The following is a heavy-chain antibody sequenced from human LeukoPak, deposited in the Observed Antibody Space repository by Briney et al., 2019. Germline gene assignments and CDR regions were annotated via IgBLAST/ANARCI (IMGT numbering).Heavy chain of an antibody. CDR2: INPNSGGT. D-gene: IGHD2-2*01. CDR1: GYTFTGYY. J-gene: IGHJ4*02. CDR3: ARDMEGLVVVPAAIDY. Sequence: GASAKVSCKASGYTFTGYYMHWVRQAPGQGLEWMGWINPNSGGTNYAQKFQGRVTMTRDTSISTAYMELSRLRSDDTAVYYCARDMEGLVVVPAAIDYWGQGTLVTVSS. V-gene: IGHV1-2*02.